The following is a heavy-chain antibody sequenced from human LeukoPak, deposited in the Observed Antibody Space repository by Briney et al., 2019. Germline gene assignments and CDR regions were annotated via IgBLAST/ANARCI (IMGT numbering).Heavy chain of an antibody. J-gene: IGHJ3*02. CDR3: ARHGPILRFLEWFSRGVLAFDI. CDR2: INHSGST. Sequence: SETLSLTCAVYGGSFSGYYWSWIRQPPGKGLEWIGEINHSGSTNYNPSLKSRVTISVDTSKNQFSLKLSSVTAADTAVYYCARHGPILRFLEWFSRGVLAFDIWGQGTMVTVSS. CDR1: GGSFSGYY. V-gene: IGHV4-34*01. D-gene: IGHD3-3*01.